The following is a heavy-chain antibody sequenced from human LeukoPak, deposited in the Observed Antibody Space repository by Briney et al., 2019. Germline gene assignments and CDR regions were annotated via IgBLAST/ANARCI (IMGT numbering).Heavy chain of an antibody. D-gene: IGHD2-2*01. V-gene: IGHV1-18*01. CDR2: ISAYNGNT. Sequence: GASVKVSCKASGYTFTSYGISWVRQAPGQGLEWRRWISAYNGNTNYAQKLQGRVTMTTDTSTSTAYMELRSLRSDDTAVYYCARDRRYCSSTSCYHPFDYWGQGTLVTVSS. J-gene: IGHJ4*02. CDR1: GYTFTSYG. CDR3: ARDRRYCSSTSCYHPFDY.